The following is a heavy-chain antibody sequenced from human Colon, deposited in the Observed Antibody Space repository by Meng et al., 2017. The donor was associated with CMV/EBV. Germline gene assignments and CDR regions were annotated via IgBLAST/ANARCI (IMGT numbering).Heavy chain of an antibody. CDR3: ARDWGDVRGGFDF. D-gene: IGHD3-10*02. Sequence: QVQLQRSGPGLVXXXXXPPLTCXXXGDSVSSNSAAWNWIRQSPSRGLEWLGRTYYRSKYYNDYALSVKSRITINPDTSKNQFSLQLNSVTPEDTAIYYCARDWGDVRGGFDFWGQGTLVTVSS. CDR2: TYYRSKYYN. V-gene: IGHV6-1*01. J-gene: IGHJ4*02. CDR1: GDSVSSNSAA.